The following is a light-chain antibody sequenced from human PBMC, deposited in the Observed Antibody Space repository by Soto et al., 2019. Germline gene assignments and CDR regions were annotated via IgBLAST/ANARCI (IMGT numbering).Light chain of an antibody. CDR1: QSVSSN. V-gene: IGKV3-15*01. CDR3: QQYNCWPLT. CDR2: GAS. J-gene: IGKJ4*01. Sequence: EIVMTQSPATLPVSPGERATLSCRASQSVSSNLAWYQQKPGQAPRLLIYGASTRATGIPARFSGSGSGTEFTLTISSLQSEDFAVYYCQQYNCWPLTFGGGTKVDIK.